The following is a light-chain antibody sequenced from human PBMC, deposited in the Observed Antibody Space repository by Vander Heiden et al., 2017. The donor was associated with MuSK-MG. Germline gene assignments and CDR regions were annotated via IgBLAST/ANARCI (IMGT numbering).Light chain of an antibody. V-gene: IGLV3-19*01. CDR3: NCRGSSEDYMV. J-gene: IGLJ3*02. CDR2: GKN. Sequence: SSEVTQDPVVSVALGQTVRITCQGDTIRSYSPSWYQQKPGQAPVLVIYGKNNRPSGIPDRFSGSTSGITASLTITGAQAEDEADYFCNCRGSSEDYMVFGGGTKLTVV. CDR1: TIRSYS.